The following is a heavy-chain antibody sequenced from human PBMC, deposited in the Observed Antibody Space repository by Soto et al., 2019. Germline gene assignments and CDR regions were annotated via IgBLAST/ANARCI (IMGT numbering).Heavy chain of an antibody. Sequence: PSETLSLTCTVSGGSISSYYWSCIRQPPGKGLEWIGYIYYSGSTNYNPSLKSRVTISVDTSKNQFSLKLSSVTAADTAVYYCARVDTAMVIWYWGHGTLVTLSS. CDR3: ARVDTAMVIWY. D-gene: IGHD5-18*01. CDR2: IYYSGST. CDR1: GGSISSYY. J-gene: IGHJ4*01. V-gene: IGHV4-59*01.